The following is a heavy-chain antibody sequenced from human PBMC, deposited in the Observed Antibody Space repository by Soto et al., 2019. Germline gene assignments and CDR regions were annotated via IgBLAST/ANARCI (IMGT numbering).Heavy chain of an antibody. CDR2: IYYSGST. D-gene: IGHD3-10*01. CDR1: GGSISSSSYY. V-gene: IGHV4-39*01. Sequence: SETLSLTCTVSGGSISSSSYYWGWIRQPPGKGLEWIGSIYYSGSTYYNPSLKSRVTISVDTSKNQFSLKLSSVTAADTAVYYCARHRERGAMVRGVIIDFDYWGQGTLVTVS. J-gene: IGHJ4*02. CDR3: ARHRERGAMVRGVIIDFDY.